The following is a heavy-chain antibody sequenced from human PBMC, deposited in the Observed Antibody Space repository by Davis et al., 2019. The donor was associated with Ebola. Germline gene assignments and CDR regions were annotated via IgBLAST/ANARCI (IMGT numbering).Heavy chain of an antibody. CDR2: IYSGGST. Sequence: GGSLRLSCAASGFTVSSNYMSWVRQAPGKGLEWVSVIYSGGSTYYADSVKGRFTISRDNSKNTLYLQMNSLGGEDTAVYYCAREPGSGSYYSPWGQGTLVTVSS. D-gene: IGHD3-10*01. V-gene: IGHV3-53*01. CDR3: AREPGSGSYYSP. CDR1: GFTVSSNY. J-gene: IGHJ5*02.